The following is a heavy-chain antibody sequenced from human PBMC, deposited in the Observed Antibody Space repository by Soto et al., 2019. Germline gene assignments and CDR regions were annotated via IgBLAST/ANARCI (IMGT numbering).Heavy chain of an antibody. Sequence: QVQLQESGPGLVKPSETLSLTCTVSGGSVSSGSYYWSWIRQPPGKGLEWIGYIYYSGSTNYNPSLKSRVTISVDTSKNQFSLKLSSVTAADTAVYYCAREEQLVAWFDPWGQGTLFTVSS. CDR2: IYYSGST. CDR1: GGSVSSGSYY. CDR3: AREEQLVAWFDP. J-gene: IGHJ5*02. D-gene: IGHD6-6*01. V-gene: IGHV4-61*01.